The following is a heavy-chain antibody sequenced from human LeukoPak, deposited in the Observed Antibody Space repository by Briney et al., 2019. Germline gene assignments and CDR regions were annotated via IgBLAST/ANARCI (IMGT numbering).Heavy chain of an antibody. Sequence: GGSLRLSCAASGFTFSNAWMNWVRQAPGKGLEWVSSISSSSSYIYYADSVKGRFTISRDNAKNSLYLQMNSLRAEDTAVYYCARDRAIFGGFNWFDPWGQGTLVTVSS. V-gene: IGHV3-21*01. J-gene: IGHJ5*02. D-gene: IGHD3-3*01. CDR2: ISSSSSYI. CDR1: GFTFSNAW. CDR3: ARDRAIFGGFNWFDP.